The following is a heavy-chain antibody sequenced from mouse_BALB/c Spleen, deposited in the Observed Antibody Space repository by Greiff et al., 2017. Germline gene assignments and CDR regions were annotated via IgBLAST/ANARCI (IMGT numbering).Heavy chain of an antibody. Sequence: QVQLQQSGAELVRPGASVTLSCKASGYTFTDYEMHWVKQTPVHGLEWIGAIDPETGGTAYNQKFKGKATLTADKSSSTAYMELRSLTSEDSAVYYCTRGWLLRLWYFDVWGAGTTVTVSS. CDR1: GYTFTDYE. CDR2: IDPETGGT. D-gene: IGHD2-3*01. J-gene: IGHJ1*01. V-gene: IGHV1-15*01. CDR3: TRGWLLRLWYFDV.